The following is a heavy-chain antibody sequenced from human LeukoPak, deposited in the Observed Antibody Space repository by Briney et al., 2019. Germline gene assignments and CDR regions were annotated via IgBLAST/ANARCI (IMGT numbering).Heavy chain of an antibody. CDR1: GYTFSNYG. Sequence: PGGSLRLSCAASGYTFSNYGVHWVRQAPGKGLGWVAVISFDGRKKYYADSVKGRFTISRDNSKNTLYLQMNSLRAEDTAVYYCAKDQYRGGGYRGYDADYWGQGTLVTVSS. V-gene: IGHV3-30*18. D-gene: IGHD5-12*01. CDR2: ISFDGRKK. CDR3: AKDQYRGGGYRGYDADY. J-gene: IGHJ4*02.